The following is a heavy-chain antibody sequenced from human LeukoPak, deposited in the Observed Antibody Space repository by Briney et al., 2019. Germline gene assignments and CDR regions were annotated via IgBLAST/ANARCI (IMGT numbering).Heavy chain of an antibody. D-gene: IGHD6-25*01. Sequence: SETLSLTCTVSGGSISSYYWSGIRQPPGKGLEWIGYMYYSGSTNYNPSLKSRVTISVDTSKNQFSLKLSSVTAADTAVYYCARVVRLVAADWFDPWGQGSLVTVSS. J-gene: IGHJ5*02. CDR1: GGSISSYY. V-gene: IGHV4-59*01. CDR2: MYYSGST. CDR3: ARVVRLVAADWFDP.